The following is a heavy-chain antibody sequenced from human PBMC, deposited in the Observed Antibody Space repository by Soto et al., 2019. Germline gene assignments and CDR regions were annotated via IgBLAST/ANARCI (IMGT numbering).Heavy chain of an antibody. D-gene: IGHD2-2*01. Sequence: KPSETLSLTCTVSGGSISSGDYYWSWIRQPPGKGLEWIGYIYYSGSTYYNPSLKSRVTISVDTSKNQFSLKLSSVTAADTAVYYCARAHQLLPNWFDPWGQGTLVTVSS. J-gene: IGHJ5*02. CDR3: ARAHQLLPNWFDP. CDR2: IYYSGST. V-gene: IGHV4-30-4*01. CDR1: GGSISSGDYY.